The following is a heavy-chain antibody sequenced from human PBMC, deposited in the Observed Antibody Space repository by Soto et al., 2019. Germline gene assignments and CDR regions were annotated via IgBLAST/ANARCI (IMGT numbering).Heavy chain of an antibody. CDR1: GFTFSNAW. CDR3: ARSYGDDYYFGLDV. V-gene: IGHV3-73*01. D-gene: IGHD4-17*01. Sequence: EVQLVESGGGLVKPGGSLRLSCAASGFTFSNAWMSWVRQAPGKGLEWVGRIRNKANNYAAAYAGSLKGRFTISRDDSKNTAYLQMDTLKTEDTAVYYCARSYGDDYYFGLDVWGQGTTVTVSS. CDR2: IRNKANNYAA. J-gene: IGHJ6*02.